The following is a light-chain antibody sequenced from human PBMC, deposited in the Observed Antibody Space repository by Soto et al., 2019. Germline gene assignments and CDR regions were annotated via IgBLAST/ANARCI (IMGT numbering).Light chain of an antibody. J-gene: IGKJ5*01. CDR3: QQYKNWPL. CDR2: GAS. CDR1: QSVRSH. Sequence: IGMTQSPATLSVSPGEGVTLSCRASQSVRSHLAWYQQKPGQPPRLLIYGASTRATGIPARFSGSGFGTEFTLTISSLQSEDFAVYYCQQYKNWPLFGQGTRLENK. V-gene: IGKV3-15*01.